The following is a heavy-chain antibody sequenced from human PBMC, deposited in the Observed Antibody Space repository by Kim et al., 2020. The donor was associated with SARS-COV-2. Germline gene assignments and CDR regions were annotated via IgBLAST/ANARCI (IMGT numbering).Heavy chain of an antibody. CDR1: GYTFTSYY. CDR2: INPSGGST. D-gene: IGHD3-10*01. V-gene: IGHV1-46*01. Sequence: ASVKVSCKASGYTFTSYYMHWVRQAPGQGLEWMGIINPSGGSTSYAQKFQGRVTMTRDTSTSTVYMELSSLRSEDTAVYYCARGRGLLWFGEEIPRSRFDYWGQGTLVTVSS. CDR3: ARGRGLLWFGEEIPRSRFDY. J-gene: IGHJ4*02.